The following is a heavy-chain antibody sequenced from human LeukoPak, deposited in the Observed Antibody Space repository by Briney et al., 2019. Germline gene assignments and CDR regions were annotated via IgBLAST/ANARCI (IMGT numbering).Heavy chain of an antibody. D-gene: IGHD3-22*01. CDR1: GGSISSYY. V-gene: IGHV4-59*01. CDR2: IYYSGST. J-gene: IGHJ6*03. Sequence: SETLSLTCTVSGGSISSYYWSWIRQPPGKGLEWIGYIYYSGSTNYNPSLKSRVTISVDTSKNQFSLKRSSVTAADTAVYYCARDYYDSSGYYFGPRSYYYMDVWGKGTTVTVSS. CDR3: ARDYYDSSGYYFGPRSYYYMDV.